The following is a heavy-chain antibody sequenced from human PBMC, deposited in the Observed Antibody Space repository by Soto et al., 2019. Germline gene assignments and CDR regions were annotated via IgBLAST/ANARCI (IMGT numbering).Heavy chain of an antibody. D-gene: IGHD3-3*02. CDR2: ISHSGNT. CDR3: AARHFWSRPWTDRRLDY. V-gene: IGHV4-4*02. J-gene: IGHJ4*02. Sequence: SATLSLTCAGSGDSINSSHWWIWFRQPPEKGLEWIGQISHSGNTNYNPSLTSRVTISVDKSKNHFSLKLTSVTAADTAVYYCAARHFWSRPWTDRRLDYWGQGTLVT. CDR1: GDSINSSHW.